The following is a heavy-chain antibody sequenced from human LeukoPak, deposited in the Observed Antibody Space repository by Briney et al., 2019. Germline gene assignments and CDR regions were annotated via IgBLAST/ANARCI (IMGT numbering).Heavy chain of an antibody. CDR1: GFTFSSYS. D-gene: IGHD3-22*01. CDR3: ARAVPYYYDSSGYSDPPDY. Sequence: SGRSLRLSCAASGFTFSSYSMNWVRQAPGKGLEWVSSISSSSSYIYYADSVKGRFTISRDNAKNSLYLQMNSLRAEDTAVYYCARAVPYYYDSSGYSDPPDYWGQGTLVTVSS. V-gene: IGHV3-21*01. CDR2: ISSSSSYI. J-gene: IGHJ4*02.